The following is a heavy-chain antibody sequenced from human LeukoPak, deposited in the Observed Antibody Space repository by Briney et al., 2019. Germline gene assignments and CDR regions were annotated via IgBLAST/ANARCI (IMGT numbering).Heavy chain of an antibody. V-gene: IGHV4-34*01. Sequence: PSETLSLTCAVYGGSFSGYYWSWIRQPPGKGLEWIGEINHSGSTNYNPSLKSRVTISVDTSKNQFSLKLSSVTAADTAVYYCARHRYDYVWGSYRPNWFDPWGQGTLVTVSS. D-gene: IGHD3-16*02. J-gene: IGHJ5*02. CDR3: ARHRYDYVWGSYRPNWFDP. CDR2: INHSGST. CDR1: GGSFSGYY.